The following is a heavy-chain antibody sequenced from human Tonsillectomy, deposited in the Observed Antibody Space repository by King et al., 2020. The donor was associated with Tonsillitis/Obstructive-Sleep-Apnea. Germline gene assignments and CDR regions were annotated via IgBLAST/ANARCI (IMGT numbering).Heavy chain of an antibody. CDR1: GGSFSGYY. Sequence: VQLQQWGAGLLKPSETLSLTCAVYGGSFSGYYWSWIRQPPGKGLEWIGEINHSGSTNYNPSLKSRVTISVDTSKNQFPLKLSSVTAADTAVYYCARDRSYLRADYFDYWGQGTLVTVSS. CDR3: ARDRSYLRADYFDY. J-gene: IGHJ4*02. D-gene: IGHD1-26*01. V-gene: IGHV4-34*01. CDR2: INHSGST.